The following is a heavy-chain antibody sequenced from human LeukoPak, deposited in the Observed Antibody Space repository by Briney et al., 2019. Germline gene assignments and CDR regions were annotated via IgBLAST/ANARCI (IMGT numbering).Heavy chain of an antibody. CDR2: IIPIFGTA. J-gene: IGHJ4*02. D-gene: IGHD4-17*01. CDR3: ARDGGDPNPIFDY. Sequence: SVKVSCKASGGTLSSYAISWVRQAPGQGLEWMGGIIPIFGTANYAQKFQGRVTITADESTSTVYMELSSLRSEDTAVYYCARDGGDPNPIFDYWGQGTLVTVSS. CDR1: GGTLSSYA. V-gene: IGHV1-69*13.